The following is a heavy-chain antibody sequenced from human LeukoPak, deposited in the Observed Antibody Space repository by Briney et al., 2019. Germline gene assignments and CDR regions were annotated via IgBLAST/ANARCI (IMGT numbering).Heavy chain of an antibody. CDR2: INHSGST. Sequence: SETLSLTCVVYGGSFSGYYWSWIRQSPGKGLEWIGEINHSGSTNYNPSLKSRVTISVDTSKNQFSLKLSSVTAADTAVYYCARGGGVLTGYLDYWGQGTLVTVSS. J-gene: IGHJ4*02. CDR1: GGSFSGYY. D-gene: IGHD3-9*01. V-gene: IGHV4-34*01. CDR3: ARGGGVLTGYLDY.